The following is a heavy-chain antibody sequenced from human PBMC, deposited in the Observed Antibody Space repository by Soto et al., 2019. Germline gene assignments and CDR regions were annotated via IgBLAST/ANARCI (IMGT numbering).Heavy chain of an antibody. CDR3: ARDGSRSGGSIAEYFQH. Sequence: QVQLVQSGAEVKKPGSSVKVSCKASGGTFSSYTISWVRQAPGQGLEWMGRIIPILGIANYAQKFQGRVTITADKSTSTAYMELSSLRSEDTAVYYCARDGSRSGGSIAEYFQHWGQGTLVTVSS. CDR2: IIPILGIA. CDR1: GGTFSSYT. J-gene: IGHJ1*01. V-gene: IGHV1-69*08. D-gene: IGHD6-19*01.